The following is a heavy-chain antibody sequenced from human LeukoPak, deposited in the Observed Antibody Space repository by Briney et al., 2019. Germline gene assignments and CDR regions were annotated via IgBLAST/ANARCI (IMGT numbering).Heavy chain of an antibody. D-gene: IGHD1-1*01. CDR2: ISYDGSNK. J-gene: IGHJ6*02. CDR3: ARENYNALDV. CDR1: GFTFSSYG. Sequence: GGSLRLSCAAPGFTFSSYGMHWVRQAPGKGLEWVAVISYDGSNKYYADSVKGRFTISRDNSKNTLYLQMNSLRAEDTAVYYCARENYNALDVWGQGTTVTVSS. V-gene: IGHV3-30*03.